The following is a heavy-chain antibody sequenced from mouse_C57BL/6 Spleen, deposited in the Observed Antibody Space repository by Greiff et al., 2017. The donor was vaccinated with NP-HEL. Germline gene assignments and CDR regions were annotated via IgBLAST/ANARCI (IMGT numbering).Heavy chain of an antibody. Sequence: EVKLQQSGPELVKPGASVKIPCKASGYTFTDYNMDWVKQSHGKSLEWIGDINPNNGGTIYNQKFKGKATLTVDKSSSTAYMELRSLTSEDTAVYYCARRAPYYSNLAWFAYWGQGTLVTVSA. J-gene: IGHJ3*01. CDR1: GYTFTDYN. D-gene: IGHD2-5*01. CDR2: INPNNGGT. V-gene: IGHV1-18*01. CDR3: ARRAPYYSNLAWFAY.